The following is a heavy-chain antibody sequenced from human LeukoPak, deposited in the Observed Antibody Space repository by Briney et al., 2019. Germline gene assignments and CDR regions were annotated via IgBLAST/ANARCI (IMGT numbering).Heavy chain of an antibody. V-gene: IGHV3-23*05. CDR3: ARGREYITTWRFDP. J-gene: IGHJ5*02. D-gene: IGHD2/OR15-2a*01. CDR1: GFTFLSYS. CDR2: ITTSDTDT. Sequence: PGVSLRLSCAASGFTFLSYSMNWVRQAPGKGLEWVSGITTSDTDTYYEDSVKGRFTISRDNSKNTLYLQMSSLRAEDTALYYCARGREYITTWRFDPWGQGTLVTVS.